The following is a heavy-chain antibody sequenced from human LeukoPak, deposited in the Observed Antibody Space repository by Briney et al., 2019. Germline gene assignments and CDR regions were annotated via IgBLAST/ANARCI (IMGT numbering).Heavy chain of an antibody. CDR3: ANEYSKGDV. CDR2: ITGSGGDT. V-gene: IGHV3-23*01. Sequence: PGGSLRLSCAASGFTFSSYAMNWVRQAPGKGLEWVSTITGSGGDTHYADSVKGRFTISRDNSKNTLYLQMSSLRAEDTAVYYCANEYSKGDVWGQGTTVTVSS. D-gene: IGHD4-11*01. J-gene: IGHJ3*01. CDR1: GFTFSSYA.